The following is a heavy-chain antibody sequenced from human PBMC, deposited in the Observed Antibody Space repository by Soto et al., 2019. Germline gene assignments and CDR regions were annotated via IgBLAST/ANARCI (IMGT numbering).Heavy chain of an antibody. Sequence: ASLKVSCKASGYTFTSYGISWVRQAPGQGLEWMGWISAYNGNTNYAQKLQGRVTMTTDTSTSTAYMELRSLRSDDTAVYYCARGRGLASQQLVLDAFDTWGQGTMVTVSS. CDR2: ISAYNGNT. CDR1: GYTFTSYG. J-gene: IGHJ3*02. CDR3: ARGRGLASQQLVLDAFDT. V-gene: IGHV1-18*01. D-gene: IGHD6-13*01.